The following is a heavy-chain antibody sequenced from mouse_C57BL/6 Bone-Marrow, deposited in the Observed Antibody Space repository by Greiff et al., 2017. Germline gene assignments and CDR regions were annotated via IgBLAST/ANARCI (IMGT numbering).Heavy chain of an antibody. J-gene: IGHJ3*01. V-gene: IGHV14-4*01. CDR2: IDPANGDT. Sequence: VQLQQSGAELVRPGASVKLSCTASGFNFKDDYMHWVKQRPEQGLEWIGWIDPANGDTEYASKFQGKATITADTSSNTAYLQLSSLTAEDTAVYYCTTYGSSFAYWGQGTLVTVSA. CDR3: TTYGSSFAY. CDR1: GFNFKDDY. D-gene: IGHD1-1*01.